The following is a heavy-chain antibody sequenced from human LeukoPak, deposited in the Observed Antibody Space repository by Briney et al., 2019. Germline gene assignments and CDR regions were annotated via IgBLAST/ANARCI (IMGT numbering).Heavy chain of an antibody. CDR3: ARHDSPAPVPNC. CDR2: IYNSGST. CDR1: GDSISTYY. J-gene: IGHJ4*02. D-gene: IGHD2-15*01. Sequence: SETLSLTCTVSGDSISTYYWSWIRQPPGKGLEWIGYIYNSGSTNYNPSLKSRVTISVDMSKKQFSLKLSSVTAADTAVYYYARHDSPAPVPNCWGQGTLVTVSS. V-gene: IGHV4-59*08.